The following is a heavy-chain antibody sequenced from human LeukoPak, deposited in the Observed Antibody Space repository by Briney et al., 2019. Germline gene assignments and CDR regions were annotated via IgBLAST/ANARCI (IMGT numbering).Heavy chain of an antibody. D-gene: IGHD5-18*01. CDR1: GFTFSSYA. CDR3: ARDRGGYSYVMGYFDY. Sequence: PGGSLRLSCAASGFTFSSYAMHWVRQAPGKGLEWVAVISYDGSNKYYADSVKGRFTISRDNSKNTLYLQMNSLRAEDTAAYYCARDRGGYSYVMGYFDYWGQGTLVTVSS. CDR2: ISYDGSNK. V-gene: IGHV3-30*04. J-gene: IGHJ4*02.